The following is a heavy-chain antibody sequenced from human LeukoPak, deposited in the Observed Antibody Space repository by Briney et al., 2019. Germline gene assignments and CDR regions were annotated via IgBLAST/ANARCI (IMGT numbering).Heavy chain of an antibody. Sequence: PGGSLRLSCTTSGFNFGDYAMTWVRQAPGKGLEWVGFIRSKIYGGTPEYAASVKGRFTISRDDSKGVAYLQMNRLKTEDTAVYYCTRDQTPYYWGQGTLVTVAS. J-gene: IGHJ4*02. CDR2: IRSKIYGGTP. CDR3: TRDQTPYY. CDR1: GFNFGDYA. V-gene: IGHV3-49*04.